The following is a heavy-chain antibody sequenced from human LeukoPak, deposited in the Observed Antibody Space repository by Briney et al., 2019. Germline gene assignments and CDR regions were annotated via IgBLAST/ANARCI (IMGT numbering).Heavy chain of an antibody. D-gene: IGHD6-13*01. V-gene: IGHV4-34*01. Sequence: SETLSLTCAVYGGSFSGYYWSWIRQPPGKGLEWIGEINHSGSTNYNPSLKSRVTISVDTSKNQFSLKQSSVTAADTAVYYCARTRIAAPFDPWGQGTLVTVSS. CDR3: ARTRIAAPFDP. J-gene: IGHJ5*02. CDR2: INHSGST. CDR1: GGSFSGYY.